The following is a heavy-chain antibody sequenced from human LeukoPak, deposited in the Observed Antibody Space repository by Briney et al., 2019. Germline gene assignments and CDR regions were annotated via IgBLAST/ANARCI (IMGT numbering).Heavy chain of an antibody. CDR3: ARGPGGYSYGYYFDY. J-gene: IGHJ4*02. Sequence: SETLSLTCTVSGGSLTGYHWSWIRQPPGKGLEWIGFFYYSGSTNYNPSLKSRVTISVDTSKNHFSLKLSSVTAADTAVYYCARGPGGYSYGYYFDYWGQGTLVTVSS. V-gene: IGHV4-59*01. CDR1: GGSLTGYH. CDR2: FYYSGST. D-gene: IGHD5-18*01.